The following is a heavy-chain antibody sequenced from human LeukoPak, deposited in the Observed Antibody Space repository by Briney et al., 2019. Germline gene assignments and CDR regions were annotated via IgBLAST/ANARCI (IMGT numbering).Heavy chain of an antibody. CDR1: GYTFTSYA. Sequence: ASVKVSCKASGYTFTSYAMNWVQQAPGQGLEWMGWINTNTGNPTYAQGFTGRFVFSLDTSVSTAYLQICSLKAEDTAVYYCARYCSSTSCYSWFDPWGQGTLVTVSS. D-gene: IGHD2-2*01. CDR2: INTNTGNP. J-gene: IGHJ5*02. CDR3: ARYCSSTSCYSWFDP. V-gene: IGHV7-4-1*01.